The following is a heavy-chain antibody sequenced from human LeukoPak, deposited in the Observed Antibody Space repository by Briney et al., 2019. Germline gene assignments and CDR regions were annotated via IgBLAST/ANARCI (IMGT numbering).Heavy chain of an antibody. CDR1: GVSISSYY. Sequence: PSETLSLTCTVSGVSISSYYWIWIRQPAGKGLEWIGRFYGSGRTNYNPSLKSRITMSVDTYKNQFSLKLSSVTAADTAVYYCASSSSSWYPYYFDYWGQGTLVTVSS. V-gene: IGHV4-4*07. D-gene: IGHD6-13*01. CDR2: FYGSGRT. J-gene: IGHJ4*02. CDR3: ASSSSSWYPYYFDY.